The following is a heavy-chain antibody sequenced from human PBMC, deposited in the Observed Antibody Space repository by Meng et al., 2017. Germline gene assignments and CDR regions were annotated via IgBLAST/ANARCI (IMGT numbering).Heavy chain of an antibody. CDR2: FDPNIDHT. D-gene: IGHD2-2*01. CDR3: AKCENIPAAVKLFGDY. J-gene: IGHJ4*02. V-gene: IGHV1-2*06. Sequence: QVQLVQSVAEVKNAGLSVKVTWKATGYVFQEYYIHWERKAPGQGLGWMRRFDPNIDHTHYATKFQGRVTMAGDSFVISPYIDLCKLRSDSTAVYYLAKCENIPAAVKLFGDYWGQGTLVTVSS. CDR1: GYVFQEYY.